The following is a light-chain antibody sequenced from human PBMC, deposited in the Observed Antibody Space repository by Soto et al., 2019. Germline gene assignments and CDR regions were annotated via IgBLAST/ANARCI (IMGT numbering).Light chain of an antibody. CDR3: LQDYNYPAT. V-gene: IGKV1D-13*01. CDR1: PGVRNA. J-gene: IGKJ4*01. Sequence: FQLPPSPSSLSASVVDIVTITCRASPGVRNALAWYQQKPGKPPKFLIYDASTLGNGVPSRFSGSGSGTDFTLTISSLQPEDFATYYCLQDYNYPATVGGGTKV. CDR2: DAS.